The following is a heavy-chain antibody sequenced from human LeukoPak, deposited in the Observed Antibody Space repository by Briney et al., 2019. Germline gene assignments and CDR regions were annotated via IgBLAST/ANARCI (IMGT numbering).Heavy chain of an antibody. CDR2: VWYDGSNK. D-gene: IGHD5/OR15-5a*01. CDR1: GFIPSNYG. V-gene: IGHV3-33*01. J-gene: IGHJ4*02. Sequence: PGGSLRLSCAASGFIPSNYGMHWVRQAPGKGLEWVAVVWYDGSNKYYADSVKGRFTISRDNSKNMLYLQMNSLRAEDTAVYYCARDPSLRVTLDYWGQGTLVTVSS. CDR3: ARDPSLRVTLDY.